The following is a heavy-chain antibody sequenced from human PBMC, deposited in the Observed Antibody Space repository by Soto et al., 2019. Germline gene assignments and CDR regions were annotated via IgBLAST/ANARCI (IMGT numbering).Heavy chain of an antibody. CDR1: GYTFTSYA. Sequence: QVQLVQYGAEEKKPGASVKVSCKASGYTFTSYAMHWVRQAPGQRLEWMGWINAGNGNTKYSQKFQGRVTITRDTSASTAYMELSILRSEDTAVYYCARDRQQLNWFDPWGQGTLVTVSS. CDR3: ARDRQQLNWFDP. J-gene: IGHJ5*02. V-gene: IGHV1-3*05. D-gene: IGHD6-13*01. CDR2: INAGNGNT.